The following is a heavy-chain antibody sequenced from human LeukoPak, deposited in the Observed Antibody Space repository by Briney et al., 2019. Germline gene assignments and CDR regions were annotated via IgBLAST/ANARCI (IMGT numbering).Heavy chain of an antibody. CDR2: INTDGSST. CDR3: AKDKRPIVGANHFDY. Sequence: GGSLRLSCAASGFTFSSYWMHWVRQAPGKGLVWVSRINTDGSSTNYADSVKGRFTISRDNAKNTLYVQMNSLRAEDTAVYYCAKDKRPIVGANHFDYWGQGTLVTVSS. D-gene: IGHD1-26*01. J-gene: IGHJ4*02. CDR1: GFTFSSYW. V-gene: IGHV3-74*01.